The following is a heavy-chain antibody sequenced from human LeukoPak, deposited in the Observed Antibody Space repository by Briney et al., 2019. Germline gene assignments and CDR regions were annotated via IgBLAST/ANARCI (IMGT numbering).Heavy chain of an antibody. J-gene: IGHJ6*02. CDR1: GGSISSYY. D-gene: IGHD6-19*01. CDR3: ARRSSIAVAGINGMDV. Sequence: SETLSLTCTVSGGSISSYYWSWIRQPPGKGLEWIGYIYYSGSTNYNPSLKSRVTISVDTSKNQFSLELSSVTAADTAVYYCARRSSIAVAGINGMDVWGQGTTVTVSS. V-gene: IGHV4-59*08. CDR2: IYYSGST.